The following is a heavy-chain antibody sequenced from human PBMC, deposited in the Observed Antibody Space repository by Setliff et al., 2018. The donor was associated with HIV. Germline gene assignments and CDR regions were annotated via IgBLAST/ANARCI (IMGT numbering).Heavy chain of an antibody. CDR2: MHVSRET. J-gene: IGHJ5*01. Sequence: SETLSLTCTVSGGSISDTHYTWIRQTPGKGLEWIGLMHVSRETNYNPSLESRVTISMDTSKNQFSLKLSSVTAADTALYFCARHGRSYDSGRWYNWFDSWGQGTPVPSPQ. V-gene: IGHV4-59*08. CDR3: ARHGRSYDSGRWYNWFDS. CDR1: GGSISDTH. D-gene: IGHD3-10*01.